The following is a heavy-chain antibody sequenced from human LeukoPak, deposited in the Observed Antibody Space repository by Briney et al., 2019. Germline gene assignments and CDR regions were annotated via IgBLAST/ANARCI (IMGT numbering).Heavy chain of an antibody. CDR1: GFTFSDYY. V-gene: IGHV3-11*04. CDR3: ARGFRRGYSYGYNFDY. Sequence: GGSLRLSCAASGFTFSDYYMSWIRQAPGKGLEWVSYISSSGSTIYYADSVKGRFTNSRDNAKNSLYLQMNSLRAEDTAVYYCARGFRRGYSYGYNFDYWGQGTLVTVSS. D-gene: IGHD5-18*01. CDR2: ISSSGSTI. J-gene: IGHJ4*02.